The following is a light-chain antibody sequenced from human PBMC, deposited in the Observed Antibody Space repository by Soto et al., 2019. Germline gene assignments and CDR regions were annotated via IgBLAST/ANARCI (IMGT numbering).Light chain of an antibody. Sequence: NFMLTQPHSVSESPGKTVTISCTRSSGSIASNYVQWYQQRPGSASTTVIYEDNQRHSGVPDRFSGSIDSSSNSASLTISGLKTEDEADYYCQSYDSSNQWVFGGGTKLTVL. CDR1: SGSIASNY. V-gene: IGLV6-57*03. CDR3: QSYDSSNQWV. J-gene: IGLJ3*02. CDR2: EDN.